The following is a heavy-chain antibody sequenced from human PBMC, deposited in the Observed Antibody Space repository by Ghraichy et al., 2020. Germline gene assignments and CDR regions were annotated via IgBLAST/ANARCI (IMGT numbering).Heavy chain of an antibody. CDR1: GFTFSSYF. CDR2: IKQDGSEK. Sequence: GGSLRLSCAASGFTFSSYFMSWVRQAPGKGLEWVAKIKQDGSEKYYVDSVKCRFTISRDNAKNSLYLQMNSLRAEDTAVYYCARDEEGDYGDYVAWGQGTLVTVSS. D-gene: IGHD4-17*01. CDR3: ARDEEGDYGDYVA. V-gene: IGHV3-7*03. J-gene: IGHJ1*01.